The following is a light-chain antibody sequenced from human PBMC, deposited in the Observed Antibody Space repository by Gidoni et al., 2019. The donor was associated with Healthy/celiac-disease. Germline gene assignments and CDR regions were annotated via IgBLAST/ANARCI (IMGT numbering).Light chain of an antibody. V-gene: IGKV4-1*01. J-gene: IGKJ4*01. CDR1: QSVLYSSNNKNY. Sequence: DIVMTQSPYSLALSLGERAPINCKSSQSVLYSSNNKNYLAWYQQKPGQPPKLLIYWASTRESGVPERLSGRGSGTDFTLTISSLQAEDVAVYYCKQYYSTPLTFGGGTKVEIK. CDR2: WAS. CDR3: KQYYSTPLT.